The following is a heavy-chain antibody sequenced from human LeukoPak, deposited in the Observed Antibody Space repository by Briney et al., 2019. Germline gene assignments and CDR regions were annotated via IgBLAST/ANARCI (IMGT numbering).Heavy chain of an antibody. Sequence: ASVKVSCKASGYTFTSYDINWMRQATGQGLEWMGWMNPNSGNTGYAQKFQGRVTMTRNTSISTAYMELSSLRSEDTAVYYCARGTSNPYYYYYGMDVWGQGTTVTVSS. CDR1: GYTFTSYD. CDR3: ARGTSNPYYYYYGMDV. J-gene: IGHJ6*02. V-gene: IGHV1-8*01. CDR2: MNPNSGNT.